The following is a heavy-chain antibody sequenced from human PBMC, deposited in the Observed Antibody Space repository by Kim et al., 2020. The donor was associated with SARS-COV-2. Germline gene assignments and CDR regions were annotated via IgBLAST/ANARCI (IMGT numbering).Heavy chain of an antibody. CDR1: GGSFSGYY. Sequence: SETLSLTCAVYGGSFSGYYWSWIRQPPGKGLEWIGEINHSGSTNYNPSLKSRVTISVDTSKNQFSLKLSSVTAADTAVYYCARGRYGENTIFGVVPGHYYMDVWGKGTTVTVSS. J-gene: IGHJ6*03. D-gene: IGHD3-3*01. CDR3: ARGRYGENTIFGVVPGHYYMDV. V-gene: IGHV4-34*01. CDR2: INHSGST.